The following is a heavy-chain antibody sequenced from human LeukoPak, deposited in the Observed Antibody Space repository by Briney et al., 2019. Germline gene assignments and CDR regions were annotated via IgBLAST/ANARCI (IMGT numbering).Heavy chain of an antibody. J-gene: IGHJ4*02. CDR1: GITLSNYG. CDR2: ISDSGGST. Sequence: GGSLRLSCAVSGITLSNYGMSWVRRAPGKGLEWVAGISDSGGSTNYADSVKGRFTISRDNPKNTLYLQMNSLRAEDTAVYFCAKRGVVIRVILVGFHKAAYYFESWGQGALVTVSS. CDR3: AKRGVVIRVILVGFHKAAYYFES. D-gene: IGHD3/OR15-3a*01. V-gene: IGHV3-23*01.